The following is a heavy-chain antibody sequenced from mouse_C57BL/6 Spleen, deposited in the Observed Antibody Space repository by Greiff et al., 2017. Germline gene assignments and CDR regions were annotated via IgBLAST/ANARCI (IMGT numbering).Heavy chain of an antibody. CDR3: ARGRVYFDY. CDR2: INPNNGGT. Sequence: EVMLVESGPELVKPGASVKMSCKASGYTFTDYNMHWVKQSHGKSLEWIGYINPNNGGTSYNQKFKGKATLTVNKSSSTAYMELRSLTSEDSAVYYCARGRVYFDYWGQGTTLTVSS. V-gene: IGHV1-22*01. CDR1: GYTFTDYN. J-gene: IGHJ2*01.